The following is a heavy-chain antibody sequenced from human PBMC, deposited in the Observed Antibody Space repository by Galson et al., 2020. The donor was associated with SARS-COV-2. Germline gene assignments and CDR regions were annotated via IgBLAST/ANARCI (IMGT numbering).Heavy chain of an antibody. CDR2: IKEDGSEK. V-gene: IGHV3-7*01. J-gene: IGHJ4*02. Sequence: GESLKISCAASGFTFSSFWMTWVRQAPGKGLEWVANIKEDGSEKNSVDSVKGRFTISRDNAKNSLYLQMNSLRVDDTAVYYCARDGSGSFFDYWGQGTLVTVSS. D-gene: IGHD6-25*01. CDR3: ARDGSGSFFDY. CDR1: GFTFSSFW.